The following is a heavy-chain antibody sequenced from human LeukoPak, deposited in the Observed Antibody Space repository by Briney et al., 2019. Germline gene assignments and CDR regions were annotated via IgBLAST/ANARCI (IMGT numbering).Heavy chain of an antibody. V-gene: IGHV4-39*01. D-gene: IGHD3-10*01. CDR1: GGSISSSSYY. CDR3: ARRRVRGASDY. J-gene: IGHJ4*02. Sequence: SETLSLTCTVSGGSISSSSYYWGWIRQPPGRGLEWIGSIYYSGSTYYNPSLKSRVTISVDTSKNQFSLKLSSVTAADTAVYYCARRRVRGASDYWGQGTLVTVSS. CDR2: IYYSGST.